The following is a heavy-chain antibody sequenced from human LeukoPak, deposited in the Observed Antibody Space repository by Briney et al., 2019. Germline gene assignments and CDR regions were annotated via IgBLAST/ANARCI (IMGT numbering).Heavy chain of an antibody. V-gene: IGHV4-31*03. CDR2: IYYSGST. D-gene: IGHD5-18*01. CDR3: ARVGYSYGYGMDV. CDR1: GGSISSGGYY. J-gene: IGHJ6*02. Sequence: PSETLSLTCTVFGGSISSGGYYWSWIRQHPGKGLEWIGYIYYSGSTYYNPSLKSRVTISVDTSKNQFSLKLSSVTAADTAVYYCARVGYSYGYGMDVWGQGTLVTVSS.